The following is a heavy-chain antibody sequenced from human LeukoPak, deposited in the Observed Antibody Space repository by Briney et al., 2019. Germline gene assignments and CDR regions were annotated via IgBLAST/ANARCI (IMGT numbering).Heavy chain of an antibody. Sequence: GGSLRLSCAASGMTFSSYGMHWVSQAPGKWLEWVALIWYDGSNKYYADSVKGRSTISRDNSKNLLNLQMNSLRAEDTAVYYCARDYGSGMDVWGQGTTVTVSS. V-gene: IGHV3-33*01. CDR1: GMTFSSYG. CDR3: ARDYGSGMDV. CDR2: IWYDGSNK. D-gene: IGHD3-10*01. J-gene: IGHJ6*01.